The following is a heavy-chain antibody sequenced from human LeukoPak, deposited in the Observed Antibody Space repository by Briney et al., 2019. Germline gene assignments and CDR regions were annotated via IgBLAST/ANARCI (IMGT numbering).Heavy chain of an antibody. CDR3: ARGTHIVVVVTEEVWFDP. J-gene: IGHJ5*02. CDR2: IYYSGTT. D-gene: IGHD2-15*01. V-gene: IGHV4-31*03. CDR1: GGSISSGDFY. Sequence: PSQTLSLTCTVSGGSISSGDFYWSWIRQHPGKGLEWIGYIYYSGTTYYSPSLKSRVTISLDTTKNQFSLKLSSVTAADTAVYYCARGTHIVVVVTEEVWFDPWGQGTLVTVSS.